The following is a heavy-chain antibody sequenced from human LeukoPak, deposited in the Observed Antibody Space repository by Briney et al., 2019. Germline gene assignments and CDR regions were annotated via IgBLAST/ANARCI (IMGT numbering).Heavy chain of an antibody. V-gene: IGHV4-38-2*01. Sequence: PSETLSLTCAVSGYSISSGYYWGWIRQPPGKGLEWIGSIYHSGSTYYNPSLKSRVTISVDTSKNQFSLKLSSETAADTAVYYCARHKVSQWELRGYYFDYWGQGTLVTVSS. CDR1: GYSISSGYY. J-gene: IGHJ4*02. D-gene: IGHD1-26*01. CDR3: ARHKVSQWELRGYYFDY. CDR2: IYHSGST.